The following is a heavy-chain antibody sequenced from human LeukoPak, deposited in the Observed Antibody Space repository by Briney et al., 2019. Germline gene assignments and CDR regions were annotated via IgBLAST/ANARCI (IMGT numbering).Heavy chain of an antibody. J-gene: IGHJ1*01. CDR2: ISHSGST. Sequence: PSESLSLTCSVSGYSISNDYYWGWIRQFPEKGREWLGSISHSGSTYYNPSLRSRVTISRDMPKNQFSLDLNSVTAADTAVYYCAGISTGSCFRHWGQGTLVTVSS. V-gene: IGHV4-38-2*02. D-gene: IGHD4-17*01. CDR1: GYSISNDYY. CDR3: AGISTGSCFRH.